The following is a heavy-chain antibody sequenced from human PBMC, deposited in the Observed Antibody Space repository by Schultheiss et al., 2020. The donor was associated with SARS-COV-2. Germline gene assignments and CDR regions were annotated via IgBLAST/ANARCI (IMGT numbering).Heavy chain of an antibody. Sequence: SETLSLTCAVYGGSFSDYYWSWIRQPPGKGLEWIGEINHSGSTNYNPSLKSRVTISVDTSKNQFSLKLSSVTAADTAVYYCASSDFSHFFDYWGQGTLVTVSS. CDR1: GGSFSDYY. CDR3: ASSDFSHFFDY. D-gene: IGHD3-3*02. J-gene: IGHJ4*02. CDR2: INHSGST. V-gene: IGHV4-34*01.